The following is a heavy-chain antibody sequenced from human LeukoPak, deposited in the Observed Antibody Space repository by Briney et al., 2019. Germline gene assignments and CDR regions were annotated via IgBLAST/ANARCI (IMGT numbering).Heavy chain of an antibody. D-gene: IGHD3-10*01. V-gene: IGHV3-21*01. J-gene: IGHJ6*02. CDR3: AREGAWYVSGSYSGYFYGMDV. CDR2: ISSSGGYI. Sequence: GGSLRLSCAASGFTFSSFGMNWVRQAPGKGLDWVSSISSSGGYIYYADSVKGRFTISRDNAKNSLYLQMNSLRAEDTAVYYCAREGAWYVSGSYSGYFYGMDVWGQGTTVTVS. CDR1: GFTFSSFG.